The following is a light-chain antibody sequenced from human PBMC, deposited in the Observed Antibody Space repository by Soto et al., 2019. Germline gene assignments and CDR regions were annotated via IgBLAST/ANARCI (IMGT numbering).Light chain of an antibody. Sequence: DIQMTQSPSILSASLGDRVTITCRASQSISSWLAWYQQKPGKAPKILIYKASSLESGVPSRFSGSGSETEFTLTISSLQPDDFATYYCQQYNGYRWTFGQGTKVDIK. CDR2: KAS. V-gene: IGKV1-5*03. CDR3: QQYNGYRWT. CDR1: QSISSW. J-gene: IGKJ1*01.